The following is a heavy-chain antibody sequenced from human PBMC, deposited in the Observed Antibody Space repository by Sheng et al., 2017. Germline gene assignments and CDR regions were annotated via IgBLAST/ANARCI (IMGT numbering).Heavy chain of an antibody. J-gene: IGHJ4*02. CDR1: GYTFTSYG. CDR3: ARDLPRYCSSTSCYESDY. CDR2: ISAYNGNT. D-gene: IGHD2-2*01. Sequence: QVQLVQSGAEVKKPGASVKVSCKASGYTFTSYGISWVRQAPGQGLEWMGWISAYNGNTNYAQKLQGRVTMTTDTSTSTAYMELRSLRSDDTAVYYCARDLPRYCSSTSCYESDYWGQGTLVTVSS. V-gene: IGHV1-18*01.